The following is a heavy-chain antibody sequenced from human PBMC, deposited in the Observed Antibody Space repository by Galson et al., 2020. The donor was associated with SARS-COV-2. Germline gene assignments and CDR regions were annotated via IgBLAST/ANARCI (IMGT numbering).Heavy chain of an antibody. J-gene: IGHJ3*01. CDR1: TFTFEHYA. Sequence: SLKISCAASTFTFEHYAMHWVRQAPGKGLEWVSGINWNSGSISSADSVKGRFTISRDNANNSLYLQMNSLRAEDTALYYCVKDIGDYYDTSGYYGAFDLWGQGTLVTVS. CDR3: VKDIGDYYDTSGYYGAFDL. V-gene: IGHV3-9*01. CDR2: INWNSGSI. D-gene: IGHD3-22*01.